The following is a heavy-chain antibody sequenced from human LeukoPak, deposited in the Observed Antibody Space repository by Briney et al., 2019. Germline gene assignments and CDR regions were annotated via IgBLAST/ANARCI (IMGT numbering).Heavy chain of an antibody. CDR1: GDSVSTNLYY. CDR3: ARQGYGRSSFFDH. CDR2: LFHSGTT. V-gene: IGHV4-39*01. Sequence: NPSETLSLTCTVSGDSVSTNLYYWGWIRQPPGKGLEWIGNLFHSGTTYYNPSLKSRVSISVDTSKNQFSLKLNSVTAADTAVYYCARQGYGRSSFFDHWGRGTLVTVSS. J-gene: IGHJ4*02. D-gene: IGHD6-6*01.